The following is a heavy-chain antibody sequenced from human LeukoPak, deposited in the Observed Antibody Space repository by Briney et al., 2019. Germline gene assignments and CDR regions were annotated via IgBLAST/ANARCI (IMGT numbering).Heavy chain of an antibody. CDR3: ARDLGIPWIQLWNPLDH. V-gene: IGHV3-11*01. J-gene: IGHJ4*02. D-gene: IGHD5-18*01. CDR2: ISSSGRTI. Sequence: GGSLRHLCAASGFTFSDYYMSWIRQAPGKGLEWVSYISSSGRTIHYADSVQGRFTISRDNAKNSLYLQMNSLRAEDTAVYYCARDLGIPWIQLWNPLDHWGQGTLVTVSS. CDR1: GFTFSDYY.